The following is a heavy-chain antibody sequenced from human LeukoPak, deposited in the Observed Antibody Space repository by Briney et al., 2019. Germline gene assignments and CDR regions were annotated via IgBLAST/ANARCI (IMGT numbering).Heavy chain of an antibody. CDR3: ARYYCSGGTCYSFDY. CDR1: GGSISSYY. CDR2: IYYSGST. Sequence: SETLSLTCTVSGGSISSYYWSWIRQPPGKGLEWIGYIYYSGSTNYNPSLKSRVTISVDTSKNQFSLKLSSVTAADTAVYYCARYYCSGGTCYSFDYWGQGTLVAVSS. J-gene: IGHJ4*02. D-gene: IGHD2-15*01. V-gene: IGHV4-59*01.